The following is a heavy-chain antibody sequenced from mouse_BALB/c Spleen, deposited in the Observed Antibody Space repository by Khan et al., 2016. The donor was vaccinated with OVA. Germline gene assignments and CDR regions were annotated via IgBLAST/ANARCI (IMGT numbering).Heavy chain of an antibody. D-gene: IGHD2-4*01. J-gene: IGHJ3*01. CDR2: INYSGNT. Sequence: VQLNQSGPGLVKPSQSLSLTCTVTGYSITSEYAWNWIRQFPGNKLEWMAYINYSGNTRFNPSLKSRTSITRDTSKNQFFLQLNSVTTEDTATYYCARKDYYDYDPFPYWGQGTLVTVSA. V-gene: IGHV3-2*02. CDR1: GYSITSEYA. CDR3: ARKDYYDYDPFPY.